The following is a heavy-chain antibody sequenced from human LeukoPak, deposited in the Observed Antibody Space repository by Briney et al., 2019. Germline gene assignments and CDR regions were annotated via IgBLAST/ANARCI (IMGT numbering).Heavy chain of an antibody. Sequence: GGSLRLSCAASGFTFSSYGMHWVRQTPGKGLEWVAFIRYDGSNKYYADSVKGRFTISRDNPKNTLYLQMNSLRAEDTAVYYCAKPPTIFGVVNFDAFDIWGQGTMVTVSS. CDR1: GFTFSSYG. CDR2: IRYDGSNK. V-gene: IGHV3-30*02. CDR3: AKPPTIFGVVNFDAFDI. D-gene: IGHD3-3*01. J-gene: IGHJ3*02.